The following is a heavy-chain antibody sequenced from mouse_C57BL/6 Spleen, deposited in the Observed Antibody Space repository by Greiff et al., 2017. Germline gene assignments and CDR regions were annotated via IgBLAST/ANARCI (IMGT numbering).Heavy chain of an antibody. CDR2: IYPGDGDT. D-gene: IGHD1-1*02. CDR1: GYAFSSSW. Sequence: QVQLQQSGPELVKPGASVKISCKASGYAFSSSWMNWVKQRPGKGLEWIGRIYPGDGDTNYNGKFKGKATLTADKSSSTAYMQLSSLTSEDSAVYCCASDVDYGTWYAMDYWGQGTSVTVSS. V-gene: IGHV1-82*01. CDR3: ASDVDYGTWYAMDY. J-gene: IGHJ4*01.